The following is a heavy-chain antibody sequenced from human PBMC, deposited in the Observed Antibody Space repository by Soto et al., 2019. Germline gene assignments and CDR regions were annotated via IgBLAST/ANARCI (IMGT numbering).Heavy chain of an antibody. CDR3: ANEERFLEWLPLD. CDR1: GFTFSSYG. J-gene: IGHJ4*02. V-gene: IGHV3-30*18. Sequence: QVQLVESGGGVVQPGRSLRLSCAASGFTFSSYGMQWVRQAPGKGLEWVAVISYDGSNKYYADSVKGRFTISRDNSKNTLYLQMNSLGAEDTAVYYCANEERFLEWLPLDWGQGTLVTVSS. CDR2: ISYDGSNK. D-gene: IGHD3-3*01.